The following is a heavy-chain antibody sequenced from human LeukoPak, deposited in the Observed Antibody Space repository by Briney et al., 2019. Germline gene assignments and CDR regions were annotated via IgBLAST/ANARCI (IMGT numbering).Heavy chain of an antibody. CDR1: GDSISSSTW. CDR2: INHSGST. V-gene: IGHV4-4*02. D-gene: IGHD2-15*01. CDR3: ARGSYSTLIPFDY. Sequence: SGTLSLTCAVSGDSISSSTWWNWVRQVPGKGLEWIGEINHSGSTNYNPSLKSRVTISVDTSKNQFSLKLSSVAAADTAVYYCARGSYSTLIPFDYWGQGTLVTVSS. J-gene: IGHJ4*02.